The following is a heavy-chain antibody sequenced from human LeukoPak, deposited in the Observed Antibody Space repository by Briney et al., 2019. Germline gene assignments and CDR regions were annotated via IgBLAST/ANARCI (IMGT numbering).Heavy chain of an antibody. CDR3: ASRPALTRWTNRFDY. V-gene: IGHV7-4-1*02. CDR2: INTNTGNP. D-gene: IGHD5-24*01. Sequence: ASVKVSCKASGYTFTSYDINWVRQAPGQGLEWMGWINTNTGNPTYAQGFTGRFVFSLDTSVSTAYLQISSLKAEDTAVYYCASRPALTRWTNRFDYWGQGTLVTVSS. J-gene: IGHJ4*02. CDR1: GYTFTSYD.